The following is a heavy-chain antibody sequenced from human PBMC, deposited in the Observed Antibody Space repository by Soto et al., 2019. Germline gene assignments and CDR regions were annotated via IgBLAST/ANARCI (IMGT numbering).Heavy chain of an antibody. CDR1: GYTFTSYA. V-gene: IGHV1-3*01. CDR2: INAGNGNT. Sequence: QVQLVQSGAEVKKPGASVKVSCKASGYTFTSYAMHWVRQAPGQRLEWMGWINAGNGNTKYSQKFQGRVTITRDTSVSTAYMELSSLRSEDTAVYYCARDDSWSGYFYWGQGTLVTVSS. CDR3: ARDDSWSGYFY. J-gene: IGHJ4*02. D-gene: IGHD3-3*01.